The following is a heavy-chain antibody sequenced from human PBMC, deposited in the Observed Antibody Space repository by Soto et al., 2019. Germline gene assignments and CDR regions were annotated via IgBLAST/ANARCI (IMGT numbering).Heavy chain of an antibody. CDR1: GFTVSSNY. J-gene: IGHJ5*02. D-gene: IGHD3-3*01. CDR3: ATYASGYYGSNWFDP. Sequence: PGGSLRLSCAASGFTVSSNYMSWVRQAPGKGLEWVSVIYSGGSTYYADSAKGRFTISRDNSKNTLYLQMNSLRAEDTAVYYCATYASGYYGSNWFDPWGQGTLVTVSS. V-gene: IGHV3-66*01. CDR2: IYSGGST.